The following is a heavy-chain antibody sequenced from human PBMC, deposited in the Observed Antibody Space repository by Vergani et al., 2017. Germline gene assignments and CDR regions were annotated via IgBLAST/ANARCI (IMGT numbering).Heavy chain of an antibody. CDR3: ARDCTSGGCPDNYGMDV. D-gene: IGHD2-8*01. J-gene: IGHJ6*02. CDR2: IGSSGPYI. V-gene: IGHV3-21*06. CDR1: GFTFSDFS. Sequence: VQLVESGGGLVKPGGSLRLSCAASGFTFSDFSMSWFRQAPGKGLEWVAFIGSSGPYINYADSVKGRFIISRDNTNNSLFLQLRSLRAEDAAVYYCARDCTSGGCPDNYGMDVWGQGATVTVSS.